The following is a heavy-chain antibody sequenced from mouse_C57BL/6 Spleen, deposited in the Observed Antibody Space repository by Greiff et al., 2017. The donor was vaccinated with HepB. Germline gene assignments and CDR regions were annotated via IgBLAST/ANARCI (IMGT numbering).Heavy chain of an antibody. CDR2: IRNKANGYTT. J-gene: IGHJ2*01. D-gene: IGHD4-1*01. CDR1: GFTFTDYY. CDR3: ARYIGITGTYYFDY. Sequence: EVKLEESGGGLVQPGGSLSLSCAASGFTFTDYYMSWVRQPPGKALEWLGFIRNKANGYTTEYSASVKGRFTISRDNSQSILYLQMNALRAEDSATYYCARYIGITGTYYFDYWGQGTTLTVSS. V-gene: IGHV7-3*01.